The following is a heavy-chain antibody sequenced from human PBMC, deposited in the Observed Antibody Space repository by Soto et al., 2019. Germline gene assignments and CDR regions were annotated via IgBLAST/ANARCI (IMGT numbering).Heavy chain of an antibody. V-gene: IGHV5-51*01. D-gene: IGHD2-15*01. J-gene: IGHJ5*02. CDR3: ARLDMRMRNAAWFDP. CDR2: IYPGDSDT. CDR1: GYSFTSYW. Sequence: PGESLKISCKASGYSFTSYWIGWVRQMPGRGLGRMGIIYPGDSDTRYNPPFQGQVTISADKSINTAYLQWSSLKASDTAMYYCARLDMRMRNAAWFDPWGRGTLVTVSS.